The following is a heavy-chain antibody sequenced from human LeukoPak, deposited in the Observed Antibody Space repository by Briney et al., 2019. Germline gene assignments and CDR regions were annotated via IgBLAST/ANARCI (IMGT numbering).Heavy chain of an antibody. CDR3: ARIAAADFDY. D-gene: IGHD6-13*01. CDR1: GFTFSSDW. CDR2: IKQDGSEK. V-gene: IGHV3-7*01. Sequence: GGSLRLSCAASGFTFSSDWMSWVRQAPGKGLEWVANIKQDGSEKYYVDSVKGRFTISRDNAKNSLYLQMNSLRAEDTAVYYCARIAAADFDYWGQGTLVTVSS. J-gene: IGHJ4*02.